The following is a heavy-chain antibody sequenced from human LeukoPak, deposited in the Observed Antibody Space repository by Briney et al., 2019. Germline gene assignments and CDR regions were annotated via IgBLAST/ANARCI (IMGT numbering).Heavy chain of an antibody. CDR3: ARGQFQRDY. J-gene: IGHJ4*02. CDR2: INHSGRT. D-gene: IGHD5-24*01. CDR1: GGSFSGYY. V-gene: IGHV4-34*01. Sequence: SETLSLTCAVYGGSFSGYYWNWIRQPPGKGLEWIGEINHSGRTKYNPSLKSRVTISVDTSKNQFSLILSSVTAADTAVYYCARGQFQRDYWGQGTLVTVCS.